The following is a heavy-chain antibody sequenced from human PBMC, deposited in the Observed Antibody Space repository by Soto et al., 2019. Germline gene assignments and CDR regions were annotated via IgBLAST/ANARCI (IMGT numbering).Heavy chain of an antibody. Sequence: PGGSLRLACAASGFTFSSYSMNWVRQAPGKGLEWVSSISSSSSYIYYADSVKGRFTISRDNAKNSLYLQMNSLRAEDTAVYYCASVLGAVEWLRHDAFDIWGQGTMVTVSS. J-gene: IGHJ3*02. V-gene: IGHV3-21*01. D-gene: IGHD5-12*01. CDR1: GFTFSSYS. CDR3: ASVLGAVEWLRHDAFDI. CDR2: ISSSSSYI.